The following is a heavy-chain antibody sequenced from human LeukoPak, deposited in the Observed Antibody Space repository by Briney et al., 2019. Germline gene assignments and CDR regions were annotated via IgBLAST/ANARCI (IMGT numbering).Heavy chain of an antibody. D-gene: IGHD2-21*01. V-gene: IGHV1-8*01. CDR3: ARGHYCGGNCYSRGHDY. CDR2: MNPNSGNT. CDR1: GYTFTSYD. Sequence: ASVKVSCKASGYTFTSYDINWVRQATGQGLEWMGWMNPNSGNTGYAQKFQGRVTMTSNTSITTAYMELSSLSSEDTAVYYCARGHYCGGNCYSRGHDYWGQGTLVTVSS. J-gene: IGHJ4*02.